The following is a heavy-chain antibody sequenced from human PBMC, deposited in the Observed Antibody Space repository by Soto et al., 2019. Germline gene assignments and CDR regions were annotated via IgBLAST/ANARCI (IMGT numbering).Heavy chain of an antibody. J-gene: IGHJ6*02. CDR2: IKTKTDGGTT. D-gene: IGHD1-26*01. CDR1: GFTFSNAW. Sequence: PGGSLRLSCAASGFTFSNAWMHWVRQAPGKGLEWVGRIKTKTDGGTTDYAAPVKGRFTISRDDSKNTLSLQMNSLKTDDTAVYYCATLGVSYWAYGMDVWGQGTTVTVSS. V-gene: IGHV3-15*01. CDR3: ATLGVSYWAYGMDV.